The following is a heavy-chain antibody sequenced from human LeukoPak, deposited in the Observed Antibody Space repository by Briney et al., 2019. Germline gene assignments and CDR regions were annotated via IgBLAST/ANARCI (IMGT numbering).Heavy chain of an antibody. CDR2: ISYDGSNK. V-gene: IGHV3-30-3*01. J-gene: IGHJ4*02. CDR3: ARDIVGATDFDY. Sequence: GGSLRLSCAASVFTLSSYSMRWVRQALGKGREWVAVISYDGSNKYYADSVKGRFTISRDNSKNTLYLQMNSLRAEDTAVYYCARDIVGATDFDYWGQGTLVTVSS. CDR1: VFTLSSYS. D-gene: IGHD1-26*01.